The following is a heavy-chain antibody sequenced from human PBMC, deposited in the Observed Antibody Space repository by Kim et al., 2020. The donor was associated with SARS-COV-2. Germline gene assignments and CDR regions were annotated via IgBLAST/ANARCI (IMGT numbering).Heavy chain of an antibody. CDR1: GGTFSSYA. D-gene: IGHD1-1*01. J-gene: IGHJ6*02. V-gene: IGHV1-69*13. CDR2: IIPIFGTA. CDR3: ARVGWNLINYYYGMDV. Sequence: SVKVSCKASGGTFSSYAISWVRQAPGQGLEWMGGIIPIFGTANYAQKFQGRVTITADESTSTAYMELSSLRSEDTAVYYCARVGWNLINYYYGMDVWGQGTTVTVSS.